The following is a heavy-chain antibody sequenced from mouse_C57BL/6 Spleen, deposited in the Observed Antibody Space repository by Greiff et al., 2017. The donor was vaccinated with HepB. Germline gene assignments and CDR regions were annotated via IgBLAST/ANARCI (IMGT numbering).Heavy chain of an antibody. Sequence: QVQLQQSGAELMKPGASVKLSCKATGYTFPGYWIEWVKQRPGHGLEWIGEILPGSGSTNYNEKFKGKATFTADTSSNTAYMQRSSLTTEDSAIYYCARKAGTKGFAYWGQGTLVTVSA. CDR1: GYTFPGYW. J-gene: IGHJ3*01. V-gene: IGHV1-9*01. CDR2: ILPGSGST. CDR3: ARKAGTKGFAY. D-gene: IGHD3-3*01.